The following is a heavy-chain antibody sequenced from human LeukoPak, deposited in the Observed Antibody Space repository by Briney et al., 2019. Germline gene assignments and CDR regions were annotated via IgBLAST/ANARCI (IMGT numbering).Heavy chain of an antibody. J-gene: IGHJ4*02. CDR2: ISYDGRDK. CDR1: GFTFSSYG. D-gene: IGHD3-22*01. V-gene: IGHV3-30*18. CDR3: AKDRNDSPFY. Sequence: PGRSLRLSCAASGFTFSSYGMHWVRQAPGKGLEWVAVISYDGRDKNYADSVKGRFTISRDNSKNTLYLQMNSLRAEDTAVYYCAKDRNDSPFYWGQGTLVTVSS.